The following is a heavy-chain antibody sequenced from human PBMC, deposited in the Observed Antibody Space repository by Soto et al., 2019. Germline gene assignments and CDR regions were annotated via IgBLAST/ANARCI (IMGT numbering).Heavy chain of an antibody. Sequence: GASVKVSCKVSGYTLTELSMHWVRQAPGKGLEWMGGFDPEDGETIYAQKFQGRVTMTEDTSTDTAYMELSSLKASDTAMYYCARRPMIVVGDAFDIWGQGTMVTVSS. D-gene: IGHD3-22*01. CDR1: GYTLTELS. V-gene: IGHV1-24*01. J-gene: IGHJ3*02. CDR2: FDPEDGET. CDR3: ARRPMIVVGDAFDI.